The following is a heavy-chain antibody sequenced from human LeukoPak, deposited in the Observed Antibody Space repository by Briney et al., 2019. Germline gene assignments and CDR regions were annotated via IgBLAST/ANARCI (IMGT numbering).Heavy chain of an antibody. Sequence: PGGSLRLSCAASGFTFGSYGVHWVRQAPGTGLEWVAFIRFDGSNTYYADSVKGRFTISRDNSNNTLYLQMNSLRVEDTAVYYCARGYGESHFDSWGRGSLVTVSS. CDR2: IRFDGSNT. CDR1: GFTFGSYG. CDR3: ARGYGESHFDS. V-gene: IGHV3-30*02. D-gene: IGHD5-18*01. J-gene: IGHJ4*02.